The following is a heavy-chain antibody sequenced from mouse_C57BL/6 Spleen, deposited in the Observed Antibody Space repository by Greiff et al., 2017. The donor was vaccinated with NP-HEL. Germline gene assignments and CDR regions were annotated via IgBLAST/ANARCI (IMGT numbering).Heavy chain of an antibody. CDR1: GFTFSSYA. CDR3: TRDYGSFYYFDY. CDR2: ISSGGDYI. D-gene: IGHD1-1*01. V-gene: IGHV5-9-1*02. J-gene: IGHJ2*01. Sequence: EVKLMESGEGLVKPGGSLKLSCAASGFTFSSYAMSWVRQTPEKRLEWVAYISSGGDYIYYADTVKGRFTISRDNARNTLYLQMSSLKSEDTAMYYCTRDYGSFYYFDYWGQGTTLTVSS.